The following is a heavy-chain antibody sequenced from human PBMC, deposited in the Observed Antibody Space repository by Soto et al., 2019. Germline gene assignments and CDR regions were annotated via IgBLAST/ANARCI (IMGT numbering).Heavy chain of an antibody. D-gene: IGHD6-6*01. CDR1: GCTFSNAW. CDR3: TTDVRWQLVPY. CDR2: IKSKTDGGTT. J-gene: IGHJ4*02. V-gene: IGHV3-15*01. Sequence: EVQLVESGGGLVKPGGSLRLSCAASGCTFSNAWMSWVRQAPGKGLEWVGRIKSKTDGGTTDYAAPVKGRFTISRDDSKNTLYLQMNSLKTEDTAVYYCTTDVRWQLVPYWGQGTLVTVSS.